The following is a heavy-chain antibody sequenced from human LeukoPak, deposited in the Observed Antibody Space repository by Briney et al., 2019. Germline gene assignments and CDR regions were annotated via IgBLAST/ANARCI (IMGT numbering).Heavy chain of an antibody. J-gene: IGHJ6*03. Sequence: GASVKVSCKASGYTFTGYYMHWVRQAPGQGLEWMGRINPNSGGTNYAQKFQGRVTMTRDTSISTAYMELSRLRSDDTAVYYCARGWAQIGSYYYYYMDVWGKGTTVTVSS. CDR1: GYTFTGYY. V-gene: IGHV1-2*06. D-gene: IGHD3-16*01. CDR3: ARGWAQIGSYYYYYMDV. CDR2: INPNSGGT.